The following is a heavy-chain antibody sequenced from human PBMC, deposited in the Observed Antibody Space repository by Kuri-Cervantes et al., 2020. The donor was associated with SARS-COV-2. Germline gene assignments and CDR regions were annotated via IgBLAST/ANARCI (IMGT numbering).Heavy chain of an antibody. Sequence: ETLSLTCAASGFTFSSYSMNWVRQAPGKGLEWVSSISSSSSYIYYADSVKGRFTISRDNAKNSLYLQMNSLRAEDTAVYYCARDFHFWSGYPHPTSMDVWGQGTMVTVSS. J-gene: IGHJ6*02. V-gene: IGHV3-21*01. CDR2: ISSSSSYI. CDR3: ARDFHFWSGYPHPTSMDV. CDR1: GFTFSSYS. D-gene: IGHD3-3*02.